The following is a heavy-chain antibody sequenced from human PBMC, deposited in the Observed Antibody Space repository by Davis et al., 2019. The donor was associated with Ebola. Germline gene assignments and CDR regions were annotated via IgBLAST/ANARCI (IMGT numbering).Heavy chain of an antibody. CDR1: GFTFDDYS. CDR2: IEKDGNKR. Sequence: GESLKISCVASGFTFDDYSMHWVRQAPGKGLEWVSVIEKDGNKRYYADSVKGRFTISRDNAKNSLFLQMNGLRADDTALYYCARPQLLPRPGAFDIWGQGTLVTVSS. V-gene: IGHV3-43*01. J-gene: IGHJ3*02. D-gene: IGHD2-21*01. CDR3: ARPQLLPRPGAFDI.